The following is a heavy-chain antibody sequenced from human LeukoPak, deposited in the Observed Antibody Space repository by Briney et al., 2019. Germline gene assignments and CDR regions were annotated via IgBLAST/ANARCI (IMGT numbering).Heavy chain of an antibody. CDR1: GFNVRSNY. CDR2: IYSGGPT. D-gene: IGHD1-26*01. J-gene: IGHJ4*02. CDR3: ARDHTSWDPFDY. Sequence: GGSLKLSCAANGFNVRSNYMSSSPHPPGKPLEWVSAIYSGGPTYYADSVKGRFTISRDNSKNILYLQMNRLRVEDTAVYYCARDHTSWDPFDYWGQGTLVTVSS. V-gene: IGHV3-66*02.